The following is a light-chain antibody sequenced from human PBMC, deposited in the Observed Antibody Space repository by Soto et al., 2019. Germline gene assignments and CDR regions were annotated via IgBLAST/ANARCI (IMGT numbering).Light chain of an antibody. CDR3: SSYTRSSTYV. V-gene: IGLV2-14*01. CDR2: DVS. J-gene: IGLJ1*01. CDR1: STDVGGYTY. Sequence: QSALTQPASVSGSPGQSIAISCTGTSTDVGGYTYLSWYQLHPGKAPKLILYDVSYRSSGVSDRFSGSKSGNTASLTISGLQAEDEADYYCSSYTRSSTYVFGTGTKLTVL.